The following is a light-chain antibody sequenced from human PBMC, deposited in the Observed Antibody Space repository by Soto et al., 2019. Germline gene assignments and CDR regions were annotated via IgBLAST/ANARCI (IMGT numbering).Light chain of an antibody. CDR2: DTS. Sequence: DIQMTQSPSSLSASVGDRITITCRASQSISTYLNWFQQKPGAAPKLLIFDTSNLQTGVPSRFSGTRSGTDFTFTISSLQPEDIGTFYCQQYDEIPYTFGQGTKVEIK. CDR1: QSISTY. V-gene: IGKV1-33*01. CDR3: QQYDEIPYT. J-gene: IGKJ2*01.